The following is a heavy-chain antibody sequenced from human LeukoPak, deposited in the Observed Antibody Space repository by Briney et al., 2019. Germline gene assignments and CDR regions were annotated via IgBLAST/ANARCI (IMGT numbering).Heavy chain of an antibody. J-gene: IGHJ4*02. V-gene: IGHV3-21*01. CDR1: GFTFSSYS. CDR2: ISSSSSYI. CDR3: ARGRGVKLLLYYFDY. D-gene: IGHD2-15*01. Sequence: GGSLRLSCAASGFTFSSYSMNWVRQAPGKGLEWVSSISSSSSYIYYADSVKGRFTISRDNAKNSLYLQMNSLRAEDTAVYYCARGRGVKLLLYYFDYWGQGTLVTVSS.